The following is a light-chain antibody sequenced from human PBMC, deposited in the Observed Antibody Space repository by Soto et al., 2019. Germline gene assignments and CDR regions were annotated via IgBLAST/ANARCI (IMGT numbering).Light chain of an antibody. J-gene: IGKJ5*01. CDR1: QSISSS. CDR3: QQSYTAPSIT. V-gene: IGKV1-39*01. Sequence: DIQMTQCPSSLSASVGDKVTITCRASQSISSSLNWYQHKSGKAPNLLIYGVSRLQGGVPSRFSGSGSGTDFTLSIGSLQPEDFATYYCQQSYTAPSITFGQGTRLEI. CDR2: GVS.